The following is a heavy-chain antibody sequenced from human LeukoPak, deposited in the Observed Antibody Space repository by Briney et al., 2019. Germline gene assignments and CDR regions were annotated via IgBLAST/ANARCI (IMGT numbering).Heavy chain of an antibody. CDR3: ARDIMTFDY. Sequence: SETLSLTCTVSGGSISSYYWSWIRQPAGKVLEWIGRIYTIGSTNYNPSLKSRVTMSVDTSENQFSLKLSSVTAADTAVYYCARDIMTFDYWGQGTLVTVSS. CDR1: GGSISSYY. J-gene: IGHJ4*02. CDR2: IYTIGST. V-gene: IGHV4-4*07.